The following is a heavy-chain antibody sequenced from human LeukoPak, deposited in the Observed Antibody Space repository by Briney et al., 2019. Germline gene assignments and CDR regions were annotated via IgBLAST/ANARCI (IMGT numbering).Heavy chain of an antibody. Sequence: PGGSLRLSCAASGFTFSSYGMHWVRQAPGKGLEWVAVISYDGSNKYYADSVKGRFTISRDNSKNTLYLQMNSLRAEDTAVYYCVKDLGNYYDSSGYYSYYFDYWGQGTLVTVSS. CDR1: GFTFSSYG. D-gene: IGHD3-22*01. J-gene: IGHJ4*02. CDR2: ISYDGSNK. V-gene: IGHV3-30*18. CDR3: VKDLGNYYDSSGYYSYYFDY.